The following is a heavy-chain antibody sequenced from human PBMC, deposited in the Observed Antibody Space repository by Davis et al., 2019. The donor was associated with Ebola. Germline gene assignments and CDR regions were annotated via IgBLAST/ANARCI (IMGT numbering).Heavy chain of an antibody. D-gene: IGHD3-16*02. V-gene: IGHV5-51*01. Sequence: GESLKISCQGSGYSFTSYWIGWVRQMPGKGLEWMGIIYPGDSDTRYSPSFQGQVTISADKSISTAYLQWSSLKASDTAMYYCARLRVMITFGGVIANDAFDIWGQGTMVTVSS. J-gene: IGHJ3*02. CDR1: GYSFTSYW. CDR3: ARLRVMITFGGVIANDAFDI. CDR2: IYPGDSDT.